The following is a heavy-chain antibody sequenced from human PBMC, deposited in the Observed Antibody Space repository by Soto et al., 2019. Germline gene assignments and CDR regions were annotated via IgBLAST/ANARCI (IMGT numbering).Heavy chain of an antibody. Sequence: QVLLVEAGGGVVQPGRSLRLSCAASGFTFSSYGMHWVRQAPGKGLEWVAVIWYDGSNKYYADSVKGRFTISRDNSKNTLYLQMNSLRAEDTAVYYCARDGPSPNWFDPWGQGTLVTVSS. J-gene: IGHJ5*02. CDR3: ARDGPSPNWFDP. D-gene: IGHD2-2*01. CDR1: GFTFSSYG. CDR2: IWYDGSNK. V-gene: IGHV3-33*01.